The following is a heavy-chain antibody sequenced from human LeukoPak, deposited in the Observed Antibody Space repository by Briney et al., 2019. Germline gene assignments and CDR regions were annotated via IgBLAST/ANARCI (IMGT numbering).Heavy chain of an antibody. J-gene: IGHJ4*02. CDR1: GFTFSNYW. V-gene: IGHV3-7*01. D-gene: IGHD6-19*01. Sequence: GGSLRLSCAAPGFTFSNYWMSWVRQAPGKGLEWVANIKQDGSEKYYVDSVKGRFTISRDNAKNSLYLQMNSLRAEDTAVYYCARDGHATVDGNFDYWGQGTLVTVSS. CDR2: IKQDGSEK. CDR3: ARDGHATVDGNFDY.